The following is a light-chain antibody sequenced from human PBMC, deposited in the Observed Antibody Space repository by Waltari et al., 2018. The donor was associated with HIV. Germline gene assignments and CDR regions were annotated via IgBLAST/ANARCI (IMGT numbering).Light chain of an antibody. Sequence: TQPPSVSGAPGQSVSISCSGNASNIGAGFDLLWFRQPPRTAPKLVIYGDTVRPSGVTDRFSGSRSLNSVSLDISGLRAEDAGDYYCQSYDISLTGLWVFGGGTKLTVL. CDR3: QSYDISLTGLWV. V-gene: IGLV1-40*01. CDR1: ASNIGAGFD. J-gene: IGLJ3*02. CDR2: GDT.